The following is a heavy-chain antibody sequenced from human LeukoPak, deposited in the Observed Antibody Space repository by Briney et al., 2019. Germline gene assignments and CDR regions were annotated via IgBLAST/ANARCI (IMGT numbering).Heavy chain of an antibody. CDR3: ARVVGVVVVPVYYYMDV. Sequence: ETLSLTCTVSGYSISSGYYWGWIRQPPGKGLEWVGSIYHSGSTYYNPSLKSRVTISVDTSKNQFSLKLSSVTAADTAVYYCARVVGVVVVPVYYYMDVWGKGTTVTVSS. D-gene: IGHD2-2*01. CDR2: IYHSGST. V-gene: IGHV4-38-2*02. J-gene: IGHJ6*03. CDR1: GYSISSGYY.